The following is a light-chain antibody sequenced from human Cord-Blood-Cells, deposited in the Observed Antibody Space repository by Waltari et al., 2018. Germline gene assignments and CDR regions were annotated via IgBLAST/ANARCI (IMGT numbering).Light chain of an antibody. J-gene: IGKJ2*01. CDR1: QSVSSN. CDR2: VAS. CDR3: QQYNNWPLYT. V-gene: IGKV3-15*01. Sequence: EIVMTQSTATLSVSHGERATLSCRASQSVSSNLAWYQQKPGQAPRLLIYVASTRATGIPARFSGSGSGTEFTLTISSLQSEDFAVYYCQQYNNWPLYTFGQGTKLEIK.